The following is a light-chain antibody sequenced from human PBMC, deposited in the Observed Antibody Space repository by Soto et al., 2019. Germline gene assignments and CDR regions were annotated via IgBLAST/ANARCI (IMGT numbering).Light chain of an antibody. CDR2: DTF. CDR3: QQRSKWLLT. V-gene: IGKV3-11*01. Sequence: EIVLTQSPATLSVSPGERATLSCRASQNIRYYLAWLQQKPGQAPRLLIYDTFKRAPGIPARFSGSGSGTDFTLTISSLEPEDFAVYYCQQRSKWLLTFGGGTKIEIK. CDR1: QNIRYY. J-gene: IGKJ4*01.